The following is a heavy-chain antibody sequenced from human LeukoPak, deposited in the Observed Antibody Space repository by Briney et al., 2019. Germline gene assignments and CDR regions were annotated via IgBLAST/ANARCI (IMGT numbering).Heavy chain of an antibody. CDR3: ARGIIGGHDFDY. V-gene: IGHV1-69*04. CDR1: GGTFSSYA. Sequence: GASVKVSCKASGGTFSSYAISWVRQAPGQGLEWMGRIIPILGIANYAQKFQGRVTITADKSTSTAYMELSSLRSEDTAVYYCARGIIGGHDFDYWGQGTLVTVSS. D-gene: IGHD3-10*01. J-gene: IGHJ4*02. CDR2: IIPILGIA.